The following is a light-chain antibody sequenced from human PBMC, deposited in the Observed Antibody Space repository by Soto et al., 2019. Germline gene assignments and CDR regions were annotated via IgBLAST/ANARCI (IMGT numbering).Light chain of an antibody. CDR1: QDISDY. CDR3: QQLNVYPLT. Sequence: PLSQSPSAVSASVGDTVTITCRASQDISDYLAWYQQKPGKAPKLLIYAASTLQSGVPSRFSGGGSGTDFTLTVSSLQPEDFATYYCQQLNVYPLTFGQGTKVDIK. V-gene: IGKV1-9*01. CDR2: AAS. J-gene: IGKJ1*01.